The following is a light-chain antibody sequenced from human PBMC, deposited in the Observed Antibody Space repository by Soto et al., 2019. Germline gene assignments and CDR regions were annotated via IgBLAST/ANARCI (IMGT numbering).Light chain of an antibody. CDR1: QNIYNN. CDR2: GAS. V-gene: IGKV3-20*01. J-gene: IGKJ1*01. Sequence: IVMRQSPDSVSVSPGDRLTLFFRASQNIYNNLAWYRHKPGQAPRLLIYGASTRATGIPARFSGSGSGTDFTLTISRLEPEDFAVYYCQQYGSSGTFGHGTKVDIK. CDR3: QQYGSSGT.